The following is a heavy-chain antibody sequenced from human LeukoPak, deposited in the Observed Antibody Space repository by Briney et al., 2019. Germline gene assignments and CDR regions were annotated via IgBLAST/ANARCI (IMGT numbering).Heavy chain of an antibody. J-gene: IGHJ4*02. CDR3: ARVQVDTAIWYLHY. D-gene: IGHD5-18*01. Sequence: HGESLKISCRGSGYSFTSYWIGWVRQMPGKGLEWMGIIYPGDSDTRYSPSFQGQVTISADKSISTAYLQWSSLKASDTAMYYCARVQVDTAIWYLHYWGQGTLVTVSS. CDR1: GYSFTSYW. V-gene: IGHV5-51*01. CDR2: IYPGDSDT.